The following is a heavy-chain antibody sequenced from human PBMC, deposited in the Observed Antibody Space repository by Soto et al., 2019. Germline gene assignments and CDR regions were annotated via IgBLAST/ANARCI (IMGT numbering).Heavy chain of an antibody. CDR3: ARGRPVERFLEWFSTQDYYYYYMDV. D-gene: IGHD3-3*01. CDR1: GGSFSGYY. CDR2: INHSGST. V-gene: IGHV4-34*01. J-gene: IGHJ6*03. Sequence: SETLSLTCAVYGGSFSGYYWSWIRQPPGKGLEWIGEINHSGSTNYNPSLKSRVTISVDTSKNQFSLKLSSVTAADTAVYYCARGRPVERFLEWFSTQDYYYYYMDVWGKGTTVTVSS.